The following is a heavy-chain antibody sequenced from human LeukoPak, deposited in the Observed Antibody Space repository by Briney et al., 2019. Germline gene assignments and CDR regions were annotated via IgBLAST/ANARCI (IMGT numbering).Heavy chain of an antibody. J-gene: IGHJ3*02. CDR1: GLTFSSYW. Sequence: PGGSLRLSCAASGLTFSSYWMSWVRQAPGKGLEWVANIKQDGSENYFVDSVKGRFTISRDNAKNSLYLQMNSLRAEDTAVYYCARDRGYELVITFDIWGQGTMVTVSS. CDR2: IKQDGSEN. CDR3: ARDRGYELVITFDI. V-gene: IGHV3-7*01. D-gene: IGHD2/OR15-2a*01.